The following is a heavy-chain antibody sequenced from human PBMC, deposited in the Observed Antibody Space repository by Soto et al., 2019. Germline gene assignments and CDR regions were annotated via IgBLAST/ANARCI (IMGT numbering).Heavy chain of an antibody. CDR2: IRSKANSYAT. J-gene: IGHJ5*02. Sequence: EVQLVESGGGLVQPGGSLKLSCAASGFTFSGSAMHWVRQASGKGLEWVGRIRSKANSYATAYAASVKGRFTISRDDSKNTAYRQMNSLKTEDTAVYYCTRRGESLVGFDPWGQGTLVTVSS. CDR1: GFTFSGSA. D-gene: IGHD3-16*01. V-gene: IGHV3-73*02. CDR3: TRRGESLVGFDP.